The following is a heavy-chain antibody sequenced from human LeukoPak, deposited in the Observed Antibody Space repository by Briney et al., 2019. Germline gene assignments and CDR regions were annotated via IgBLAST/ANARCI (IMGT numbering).Heavy chain of an antibody. V-gene: IGHV4-59*01. CDR3: ARHEEGYFDY. CDR1: GGSISSYY. CDR2: IYYSGGT. Sequence: SETLSLTCTVSGGSISSYYWSWIRQPPGKGLEWIGYIYYSGGTNYNPSLKSRVTISVDTSKSQFSLKLSSVTAADTAVYYCARHEEGYFDYWGQGTLVTVSS. J-gene: IGHJ4*02.